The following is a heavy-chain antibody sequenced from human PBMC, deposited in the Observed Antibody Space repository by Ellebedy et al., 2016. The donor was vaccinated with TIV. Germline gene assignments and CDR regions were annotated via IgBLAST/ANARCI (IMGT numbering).Heavy chain of an antibody. Sequence: MPSETLSLTCAVYGGSFNRYYWNWISQPPGKGLEWIGDITHIGSTNYNPSLKSRVTISVDTSKNQFSLNLSSVTAADTAVYYCARHYQYWGQGTLVTVSS. D-gene: IGHD3-10*01. V-gene: IGHV4-34*01. CDR2: ITHIGST. CDR3: ARHYQY. CDR1: GGSFNRYY. J-gene: IGHJ4*02.